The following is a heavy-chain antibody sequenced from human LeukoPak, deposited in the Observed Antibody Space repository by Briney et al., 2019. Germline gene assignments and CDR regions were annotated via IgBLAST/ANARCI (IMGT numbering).Heavy chain of an antibody. J-gene: IGHJ3*02. CDR2: ISSSSSYI. CDR3: ARDVRYSSSSGDAFDI. Sequence: TGGSLRLSCAASGFTFSSYSMNWVRQAPGKGLEWVSSISSSSSYIYYADSVKGRFTISRDNAKNSLYLQMNSLRAEDTAVYYCARDVRYSSSSGDAFDIWGQGTMVTVSS. CDR1: GFTFSSYS. D-gene: IGHD6-6*01. V-gene: IGHV3-21*01.